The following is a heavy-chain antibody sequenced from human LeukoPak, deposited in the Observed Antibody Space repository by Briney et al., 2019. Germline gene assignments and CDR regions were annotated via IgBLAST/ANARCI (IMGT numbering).Heavy chain of an antibody. Sequence: GGSLRLSCAASGFTFSSYGMHWVRQAPGKGLEWVAVISYDGSNKYYADSVKGRFTISRDNSKNTLYLQMNSLRAEDTAVYYCAKATQWLVNSLVDYRGQGTLVTVSS. CDR1: GFTFSSYG. D-gene: IGHD6-19*01. CDR3: AKATQWLVNSLVDY. J-gene: IGHJ4*02. V-gene: IGHV3-30*18. CDR2: ISYDGSNK.